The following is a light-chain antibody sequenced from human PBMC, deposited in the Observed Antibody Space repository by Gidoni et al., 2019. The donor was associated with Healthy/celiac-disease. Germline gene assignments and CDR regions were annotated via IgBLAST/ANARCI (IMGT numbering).Light chain of an antibody. CDR2: GAS. CDR1: QSVSSN. CDR3: QQYNNWPSFT. J-gene: IGKJ4*01. V-gene: IGKV3-15*01. Sequence: EIVMTQSPATLSVSPGERATLSCRASQSVSSNLAWYQQKPGQAPRLLIYGASTRSTGIPARFSSSGSATAFSLTISSLQSEDFAVSYCQQYNNWPSFTFXQXTKVEIK.